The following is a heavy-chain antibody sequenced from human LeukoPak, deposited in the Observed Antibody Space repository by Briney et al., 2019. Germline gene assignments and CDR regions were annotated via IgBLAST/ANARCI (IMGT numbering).Heavy chain of an antibody. CDR3: ASYCGGDCYSIAEYLQH. J-gene: IGHJ1*01. V-gene: IGHV1-2*02. Sequence: ASVKVSCKASGYTFTGYYMHWVRQAPGQGLEWMGWINPNSGGTNYAQKFQGRVTMTRDTSISTAYMELSRLRSDDTAVYYCASYCGGDCYSIAEYLQHWGQGTLVTVSS. CDR2: INPNSGGT. D-gene: IGHD2-21*02. CDR1: GYTFTGYY.